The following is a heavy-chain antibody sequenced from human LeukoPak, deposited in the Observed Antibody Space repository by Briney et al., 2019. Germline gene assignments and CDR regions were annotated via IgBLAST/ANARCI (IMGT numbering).Heavy chain of an antibody. CDR3: ARIATDFWSGYSW. D-gene: IGHD3-3*01. V-gene: IGHV1-2*02. Sequence: ASVKVSCXASGYTFTGYYMHWVRQAPGQGLVWMGWINPNSGGTNYAQKFQSRVTMTRDTSISTPYMELSRLRSDDTAVYYCARIATDFWSGYSWWGQGTLVTVSS. CDR2: INPNSGGT. J-gene: IGHJ4*02. CDR1: GYTFTGYY.